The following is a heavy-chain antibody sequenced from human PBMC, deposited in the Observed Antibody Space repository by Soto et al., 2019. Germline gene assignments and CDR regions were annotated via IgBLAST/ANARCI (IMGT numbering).Heavy chain of an antibody. J-gene: IGHJ4*02. CDR1: GGSISSGGHY. Sequence: QVQLQESGPGLVKPSQTLSLTCSVSGGSISSGGHYWSWIRHHPGKGLEWIGHISYSGRTYYNPSLQSRVSISIDTSENQFSLELSSATVADTAVYYCARVLPSERELNFKYYFDHWGQGTLVTVSS. D-gene: IGHD1-1*01. CDR2: ISYSGRT. V-gene: IGHV4-31*03. CDR3: ARVLPSERELNFKYYFDH.